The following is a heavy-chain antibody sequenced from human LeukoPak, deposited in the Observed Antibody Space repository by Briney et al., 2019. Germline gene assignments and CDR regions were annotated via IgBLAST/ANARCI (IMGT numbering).Heavy chain of an antibody. CDR2: ISSNGGST. CDR1: GFTFSSYA. V-gene: IGHV3-64D*06. D-gene: IGHD1-26*01. Sequence: GGSLRLSCSASGFTFSSYAMHWVRQAPGKGLEYVSAISSNGGSTYYAGSVKGRFTISRDNSKNTLYLQMSSLRAEDTAVYYCVKMGMGATRAFDYWGQGTLVTVSS. CDR3: VKMGMGATRAFDY. J-gene: IGHJ4*02.